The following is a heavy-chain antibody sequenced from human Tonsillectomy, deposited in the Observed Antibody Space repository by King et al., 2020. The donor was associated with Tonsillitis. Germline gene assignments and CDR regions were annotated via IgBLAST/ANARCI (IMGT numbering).Heavy chain of an antibody. CDR1: GYTFSSYY. CDR2: INPSGGST. Sequence: QLVQSGAEVKKPGASVKVSCKASGYTFSSYYMHWVRQAPGQGLEWMGIINPSGGSTSYAQKFQGRVTMTRDTSTSTVYMELSSLRYEDTAVYYCASMDYQRLDPWGQGTLVTVSS. CDR3: ASMDYQRLDP. J-gene: IGHJ5*02. V-gene: IGHV1-46*03. D-gene: IGHD2-2*01.